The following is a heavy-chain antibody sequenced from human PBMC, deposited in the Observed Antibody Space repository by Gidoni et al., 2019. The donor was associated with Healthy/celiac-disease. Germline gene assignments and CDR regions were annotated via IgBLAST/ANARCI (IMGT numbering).Heavy chain of an antibody. CDR2: INHSGST. V-gene: IGHV4-34*01. Sequence: QVQLQQWGAGLLKPSETLSRTCAVYGGSFSGYYWSWIRQPPGKGLEWIGEINHSGSTNYNPSLKSRVTISVDTSKNQFSLKLSSVTAADTAVYYCARVLEAFDYWGQGTLVTVSS. J-gene: IGHJ4*02. CDR3: ARVLEAFDY. D-gene: IGHD1-1*01. CDR1: GGSFSGYY.